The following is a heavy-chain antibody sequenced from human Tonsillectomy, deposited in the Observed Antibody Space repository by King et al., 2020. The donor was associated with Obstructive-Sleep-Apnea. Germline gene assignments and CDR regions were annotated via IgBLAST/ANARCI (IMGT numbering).Heavy chain of an antibody. Sequence: QLVQSGGGVVQPGRSLRLSCAASGFTFSNYTLHWVRQAPGKGLEWVASVSYDGSNKYLADSVKGRFTISRDNSKNTGYLQMDSLRAEDTAVFYCLAYDLVQGGFDYWGQGTLVTVTA. CDR3: LAYDLVQGGFDY. D-gene: IGHD2-8*02. J-gene: IGHJ4*02. V-gene: IGHV3-30*03. CDR1: GFTFSNYT. CDR2: VSYDGSNK.